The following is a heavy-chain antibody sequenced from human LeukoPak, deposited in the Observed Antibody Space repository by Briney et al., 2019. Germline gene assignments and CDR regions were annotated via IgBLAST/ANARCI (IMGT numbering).Heavy chain of an antibody. V-gene: IGHV1-2*02. CDR3: AKSQYSFGSGATRPLFDY. CDR1: RYIFTDYY. D-gene: IGHD3-10*01. CDR2: INPNSGGT. Sequence: ASVKVSCTTSRYIFTDYYIHWVRQARGQGLEWMAWINPNSGGTYFAQKFEARVTLTRDTSINTAYMEMRGLTSDDTAVYYCAKSQYSFGSGATRPLFDYWGQGTQVTVSS. J-gene: IGHJ4*02.